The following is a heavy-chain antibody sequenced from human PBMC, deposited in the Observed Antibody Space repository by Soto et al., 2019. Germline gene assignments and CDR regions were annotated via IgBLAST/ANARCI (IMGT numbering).Heavy chain of an antibody. D-gene: IGHD2-15*01. CDR3: ARSPYSLEADGQHYYYGMDL. CDR1: GFSISGFY. Sequence: ASVKVSCKPSGFSISGFYVHWVRQAPGQGLEWMGWIKPNTDDTGYAQKFQGRVTLTWDTSSSAGYLDLSRLRSGDTAVYYCARSPYSLEADGQHYYYGMDLWGLGTTVTVS. CDR2: IKPNTDDT. J-gene: IGHJ6*02. V-gene: IGHV1-2*02.